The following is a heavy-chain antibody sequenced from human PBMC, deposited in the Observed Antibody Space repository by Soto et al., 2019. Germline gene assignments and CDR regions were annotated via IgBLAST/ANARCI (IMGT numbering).Heavy chain of an antibody. CDR1: GFTFSSYS. V-gene: IGHV3-21*01. Sequence: ESGGGLVKPGGSLRLSCAASGFTFSSYSMNWVRQAPGKGLEWVSSISSSSSYIYYADSVKGRFTISRDNAKNSLYLQMNSLRAEDTAVYYCARVWAVAEYYFDYWGQGTLVTVSS. CDR3: ARVWAVAEYYFDY. D-gene: IGHD6-19*01. CDR2: ISSSSSYI. J-gene: IGHJ4*02.